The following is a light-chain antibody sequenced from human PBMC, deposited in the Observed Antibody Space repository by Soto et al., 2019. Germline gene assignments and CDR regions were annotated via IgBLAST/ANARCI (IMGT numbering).Light chain of an antibody. V-gene: IGKV3-15*01. Sequence: EIVMTQSPATLSVSPGGRATLSCRASQSVYYNLAWYQHNPGQAPRLLIYAASTRATGVPARFSGSGSGTDFTLTISSLQSEDFAVYYCQQYNNWSPFTFGQGTKLEIK. CDR2: AAS. CDR1: QSVYYN. J-gene: IGKJ2*01. CDR3: QQYNNWSPFT.